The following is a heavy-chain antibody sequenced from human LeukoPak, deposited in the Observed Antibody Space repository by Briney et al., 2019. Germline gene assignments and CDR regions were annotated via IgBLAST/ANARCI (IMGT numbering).Heavy chain of an antibody. CDR3: ARATWFGEFEEEFDP. J-gene: IGHJ5*02. D-gene: IGHD3-10*01. Sequence: PSQTLSLTCTVSGGSISSGGYYWSWIRQHPGKGLEWIGYIYYSGSTYYNPSLKSRVTISVDTSKNQFSLKLSSVTAADTAVYYCARATWFGEFEEEFDPWGQGTLVTVSS. V-gene: IGHV4-31*03. CDR2: IYYSGST. CDR1: GGSISSGGYY.